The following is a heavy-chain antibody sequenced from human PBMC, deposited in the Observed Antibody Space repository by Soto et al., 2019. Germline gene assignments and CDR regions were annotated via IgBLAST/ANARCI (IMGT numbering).Heavy chain of an antibody. J-gene: IGHJ6*02. CDR2: IYSGGNT. V-gene: IGHV3-53*01. Sequence: GGSLRLSCAASGFSVSSNYMSWFRQAPGKGLEWASVIYSGGNTNYADSVKGRFTISRDISKNTVYLQMNSLRAEDTAVYYCARARSGNYFYYGLDVWGQGTTVTVSS. CDR3: ARARSGNYFYYGLDV. D-gene: IGHD1-26*01. CDR1: GFSVSSNY.